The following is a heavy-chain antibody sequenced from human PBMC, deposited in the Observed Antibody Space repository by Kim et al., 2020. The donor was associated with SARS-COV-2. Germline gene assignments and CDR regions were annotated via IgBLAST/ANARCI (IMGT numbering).Heavy chain of an antibody. CDR3: ARKNRGQDDY. CDR2: ITNSGTT. Sequence: SETLSLTCTVSGDSIRSYYWTWIRQPPGKRLEWIGYITNSGTTNYNPSLNSRVTISMDTSKNQFSLKLGSVTAADTAVYYCARKNRGQDDYWGQGTLVTVSS. J-gene: IGHJ4*02. V-gene: IGHV4-59*08. CDR1: GDSIRSYY.